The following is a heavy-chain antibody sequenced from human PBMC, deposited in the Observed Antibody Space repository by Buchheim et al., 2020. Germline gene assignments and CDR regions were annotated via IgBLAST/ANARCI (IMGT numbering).Heavy chain of an antibody. J-gene: IGHJ4*02. V-gene: IGHV3-7*01. Sequence: EVQLVESGGGLVQPGGSLRLSCAASGFTFSSYWMSWVRQAPGKGLEWVANIKQDGSEKYYVDSVKGRFTISRDNAQNSLYLQMNSLRAEDTAVYYCARDPYGDYSGRIFDYWGQGTL. D-gene: IGHD4-17*01. CDR1: GFTFSSYW. CDR3: ARDPYGDYSGRIFDY. CDR2: IKQDGSEK.